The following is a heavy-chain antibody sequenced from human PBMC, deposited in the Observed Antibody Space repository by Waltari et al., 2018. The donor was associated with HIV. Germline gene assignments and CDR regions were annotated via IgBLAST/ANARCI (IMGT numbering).Heavy chain of an antibody. D-gene: IGHD3-22*01. CDR3: ARHVTTHITMIVVAPPGHFDY. CDR2: IYYSGST. CDR1: GGSISSSSYY. V-gene: IGHV4-39*01. Sequence: QLQLQESGPGLVKPSETLSLTCTVSGGSISSSSYYWGWIRQPPGKGLEWIGSIYYSGSTYYNPSLKSRVTISVDTSKNQFSLKLSSVTAADTAVYYCARHVTTHITMIVVAPPGHFDYWGQGTLVTVSS. J-gene: IGHJ4*02.